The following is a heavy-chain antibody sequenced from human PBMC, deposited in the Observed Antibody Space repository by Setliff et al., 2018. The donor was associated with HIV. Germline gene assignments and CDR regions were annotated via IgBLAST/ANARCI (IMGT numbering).Heavy chain of an antibody. CDR1: GGSIGRSSYY. V-gene: IGHV4-39*01. D-gene: IGHD6-13*01. Sequence: SETPSLTCTVSGGSIGRSSYYWGWIRQPPGKGLEWIVTIYYSGSTYYNPSLKSRVTISVDTSKNQFSLKLSSVTAADTAVYYCARHWLKPIQELQQLPLLDYFDYWGQGTLVTVSS. CDR2: IYYSGST. CDR3: ARHWLKPIQELQQLPLLDYFDY. J-gene: IGHJ4*02.